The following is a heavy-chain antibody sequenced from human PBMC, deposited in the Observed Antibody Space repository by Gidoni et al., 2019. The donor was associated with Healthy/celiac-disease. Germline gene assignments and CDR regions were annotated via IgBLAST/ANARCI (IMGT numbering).Heavy chain of an antibody. CDR3: AKSTRQLVIGDAFDI. Sequence: EVQLLESGGGLVQPGGALRLSGAASGVTCSSYAMSWVRQAPGKGLEWVSAISGSGGSTYYADSVKGRFPISRDNSKNTLYLQMNSLRAEDTAVYYCAKSTRQLVIGDAFDIWGQGTMVTVSS. CDR2: ISGSGGST. CDR1: GVTCSSYA. D-gene: IGHD6-13*01. V-gene: IGHV3-23*01. J-gene: IGHJ3*02.